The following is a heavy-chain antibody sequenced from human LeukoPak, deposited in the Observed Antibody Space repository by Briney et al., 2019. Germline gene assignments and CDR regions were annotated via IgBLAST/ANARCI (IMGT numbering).Heavy chain of an antibody. CDR2: IYYSGCT. V-gene: IGHV4-31*03. Sequence: SETLSLTCTVSGGSISSGGYYWSWIRQHPGKGLEWIGYIYYSGCTYYNPSLKSRVTISVDTSKNQFSLKLSSVTAADTAVYYCARAGVRGTSLDYWGQGTLVTVSS. CDR3: ARAGVRGTSLDY. CDR1: GGSISSGGYY. J-gene: IGHJ4*02. D-gene: IGHD3-10*01.